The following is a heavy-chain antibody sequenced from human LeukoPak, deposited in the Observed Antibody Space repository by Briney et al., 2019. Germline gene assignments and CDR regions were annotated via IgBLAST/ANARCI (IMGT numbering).Heavy chain of an antibody. V-gene: IGHV4-59*08. CDR2: IYYSGST. D-gene: IGHD6-19*01. CDR1: GGSISSYY. CDR3: ARGDIAVAGAYYFDY. J-gene: IGHJ4*02. Sequence: PSETLSLTCTVSGGSISSYYWSWIRQPPGKGLEWIGYIYYSGSTYYNPSLKSRVTISVDTSKNQFSLKLSSVTAADTAVYYCARGDIAVAGAYYFDYWGQGTLVTVSS.